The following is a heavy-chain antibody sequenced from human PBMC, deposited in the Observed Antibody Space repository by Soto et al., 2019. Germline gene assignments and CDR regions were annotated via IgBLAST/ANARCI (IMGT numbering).Heavy chain of an antibody. CDR3: ARDKSGCPGVFDY. D-gene: IGHD6-19*01. J-gene: IGHJ4*02. CDR2: IYSGGST. CDR1: GFTVSSNY. Sequence: EVQLVESGGGLVQPGGSLRLSCAASGFTVSSNYMSWVRQAPGKGLEWVSVIYSGGSTYYADSVKGRFTISRDNSKNTLYLQMNSLRAEDTAVYYCARDKSGCPGVFDYWGQGTLVTVSS. V-gene: IGHV3-66*01.